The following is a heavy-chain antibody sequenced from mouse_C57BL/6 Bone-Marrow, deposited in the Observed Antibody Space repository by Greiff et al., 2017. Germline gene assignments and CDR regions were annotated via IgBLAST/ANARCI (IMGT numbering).Heavy chain of an antibody. D-gene: IGHD1-1*01. J-gene: IGHJ3*01. CDR2: IYPRSGNT. V-gene: IGHV1-81*01. CDR3: ARTGIPFAY. Sequence: VKLVESGAELARPGASVKLSCKASGYTFTSYGISWVKQRTGQGLEWIGEIYPRSGNTYYNEKFKGKATLTADKSSSTAYMELRSLTSEDSAVYFCARTGIPFAYWGQGTLVTVSA. CDR1: GYTFTSYG.